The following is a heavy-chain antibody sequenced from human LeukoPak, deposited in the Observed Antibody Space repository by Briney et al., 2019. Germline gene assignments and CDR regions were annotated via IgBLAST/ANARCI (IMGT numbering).Heavy chain of an antibody. V-gene: IGHV4-59*01. CDR3: ARLGEYSYKD. J-gene: IGHJ4*02. Sequence: PSETLSLTCTVSGGSISSYYWSWIRQPPGKGLEWIGYIYYTGSTNYNPSLKSRVTISVDTSKNQFSLKLRSVTAADTAVYYCARLGEYSYKDWGQGTLVTVSS. CDR2: IYYTGST. CDR1: GGSISSYY. D-gene: IGHD5-18*01.